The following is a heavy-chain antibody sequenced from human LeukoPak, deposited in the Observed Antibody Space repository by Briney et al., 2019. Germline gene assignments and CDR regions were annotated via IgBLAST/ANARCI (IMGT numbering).Heavy chain of an antibody. J-gene: IGHJ3*02. Sequence: GASVKVSCKASGGTFSSYAISWVRQAPGQGLEWMGRIIPILGIANYAQKFQGRVTITADKSTSTAYMELSRLRSDDTAVYYCARERYRGDTFDIWGQGTMVTVSS. V-gene: IGHV1-69*04. CDR1: GGTFSSYA. CDR2: IIPILGIA. D-gene: IGHD1-1*01. CDR3: ARERYRGDTFDI.